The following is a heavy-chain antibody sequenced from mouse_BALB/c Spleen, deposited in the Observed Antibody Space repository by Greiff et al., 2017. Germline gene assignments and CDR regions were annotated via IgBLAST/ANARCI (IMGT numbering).Heavy chain of an antibody. CDR3: ARLRVLRLEGARDY. V-gene: IGHV1-7*01. J-gene: IGHJ4*01. D-gene: IGHD1-2*01. CDR2: INPSTGYT. CDR1: GYTFTSYW. Sequence: VQLQQSGAELAKPGASVTMSCTASGYTFTSYWMHWVKQRPGQGLEWIGYINPSTGYTEYNQKFKDKATLTADKSSSTAYMQLSSLTSEDSAVYYCARLRVLRLEGARDYGGQGTSVTVSS.